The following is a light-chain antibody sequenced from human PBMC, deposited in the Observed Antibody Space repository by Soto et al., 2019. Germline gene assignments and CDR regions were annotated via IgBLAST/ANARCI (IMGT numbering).Light chain of an antibody. J-gene: IGKJ1*01. CDR2: GAS. Sequence: EIVMTQSPATLSVSPGERATLSCRASQSVSSNLAWYQQKPGQAPRLLIYGASTRATGIPARISGSGSGTEFTLTITSPQSEDFAVYYCQQYNKWRTFGQGTKVEIK. CDR1: QSVSSN. CDR3: QQYNKWRT. V-gene: IGKV3-15*01.